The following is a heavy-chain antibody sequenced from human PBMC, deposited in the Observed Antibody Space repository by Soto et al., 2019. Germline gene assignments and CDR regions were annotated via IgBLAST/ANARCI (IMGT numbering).Heavy chain of an antibody. CDR3: ARIWLDFVVVRIPSAWGGNEN. Sequence: QVQLVESGGGVVQPGRSLRLSCAASGFTFNSYAMNWVRQAPGTGLEWVSVISYDGSTEYYADSVRGRFTISRDNSKNTLYLQMNSMRAEDTAVYYCARIWLDFVVVRIPSAWGGNENWGQGTGVTGSS. CDR2: ISYDGSTE. D-gene: IGHD2-15*01. CDR1: GFTFNSYA. J-gene: IGHJ4*02. V-gene: IGHV3-30-3*01.